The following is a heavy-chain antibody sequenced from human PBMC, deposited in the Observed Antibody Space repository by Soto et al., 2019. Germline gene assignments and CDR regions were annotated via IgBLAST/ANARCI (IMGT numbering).Heavy chain of an antibody. CDR1: GFAFTRYS. J-gene: IGHJ4*02. Sequence: GGSLRLSCAASGFAFTRYSMNWVRQAPGKGLEWVSSISSTTNYIYYADSMKGRFTVSRDNAKNSVYLEMNSLSAEDTAVYYCARESEDLTSNFDYWGQGTLVTVSS. V-gene: IGHV3-21*01. CDR3: ARESEDLTSNFDY. CDR2: ISSTTNYI.